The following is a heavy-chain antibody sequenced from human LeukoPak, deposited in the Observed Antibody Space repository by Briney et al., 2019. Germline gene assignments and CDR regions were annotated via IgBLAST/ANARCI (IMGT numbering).Heavy chain of an antibody. D-gene: IGHD3-22*01. Sequence: GGSLRLSCAASGFTFSSYSMNWVRQAPGQGLEWVSSISSSSSYIYYADSVKGRFTISRDNAKNSLYLQMNSLRAEDTAVYYCARDNYYDSSGRGAFDIWGQGTMVTVSS. CDR2: ISSSSSYI. CDR3: ARDNYYDSSGRGAFDI. CDR1: GFTFSSYS. V-gene: IGHV3-21*01. J-gene: IGHJ3*02.